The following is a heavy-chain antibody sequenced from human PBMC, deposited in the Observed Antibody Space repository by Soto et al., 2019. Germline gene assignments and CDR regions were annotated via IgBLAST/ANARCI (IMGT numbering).Heavy chain of an antibody. Sequence: ASVKVSCKASGYTFTGYYLHWVRQTPGQGLEWMGYINPDSGRTRYAQKFQGTVTMTRDTSITTAYLELSSLKYDDSAIFYCALSFSQTNIDVWGQGTTVTVSS. CDR1: GYTFTGYY. J-gene: IGHJ6*01. CDR3: ALSFSQTNIDV. CDR2: INPDSGRT. V-gene: IGHV1-2*02.